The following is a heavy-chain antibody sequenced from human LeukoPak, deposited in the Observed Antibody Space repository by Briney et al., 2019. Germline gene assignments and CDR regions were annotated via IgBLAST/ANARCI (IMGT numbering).Heavy chain of an antibody. Sequence: SETLSLTCTVSGGSISSYYWSWIRQPPGKGLEWIGYIYYSGSTNYNPSLKSRVTISVDTSKNQFSLKLSSVTAADTAVYYCARAGVWGSYRYTYYYYYMDVWGKGTTVTVSS. D-gene: IGHD3-16*02. J-gene: IGHJ6*03. V-gene: IGHV4-59*01. CDR2: IYYSGST. CDR1: GGSISSYY. CDR3: ARAGVWGSYRYTYYYYYMDV.